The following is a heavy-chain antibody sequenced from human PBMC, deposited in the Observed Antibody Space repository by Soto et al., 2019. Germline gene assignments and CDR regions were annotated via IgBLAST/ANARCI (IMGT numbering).Heavy chain of an antibody. D-gene: IGHD6-19*01. Sequence: PSETLSLTCTVSGGSISSYYWSWIRQPPGKGLEWIGSIYYSGSTYYNPSLKSRVSISVDTSISTAYMELSRLRSDDTAVYYCARETAVAGTDFDYWGQGTLVTVSS. J-gene: IGHJ4*02. CDR3: ARETAVAGTDFDY. CDR2: IYYSGST. V-gene: IGHV4-59*01. CDR1: GGSISSYY.